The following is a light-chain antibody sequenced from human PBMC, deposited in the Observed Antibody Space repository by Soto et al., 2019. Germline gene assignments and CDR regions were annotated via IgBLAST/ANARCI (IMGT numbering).Light chain of an antibody. CDR3: QQYNNYPRT. V-gene: IGKV1-5*03. CDR2: KAS. Sequence: DIQMTQSPSTLSASVGDRVTITCRASQSISSWLAWYQQKPGKAPKVLIYKASSLESGVPSRFSGSGSGTEFTLTISSLQADDFGTYYCQQYNNYPRTFGQGTKVEV. J-gene: IGKJ1*01. CDR1: QSISSW.